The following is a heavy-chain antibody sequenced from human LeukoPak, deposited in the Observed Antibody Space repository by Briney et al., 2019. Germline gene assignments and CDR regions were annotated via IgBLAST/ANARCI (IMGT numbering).Heavy chain of an antibody. J-gene: IGHJ4*02. D-gene: IGHD2-15*01. Sequence: GGSLRLSCAASGFTFSSHGMHWVRQAPGKGLEWVGVISYDGNNQYTADSVKGRFTISRDNSKNTLYLQMNSLRAEDTAVYYCAKGLGYCSGGSCYQAPHWGQGTLVTVSS. CDR2: ISYDGNNQ. CDR1: GFTFSSHG. V-gene: IGHV3-30*18. CDR3: AKGLGYCSGGSCYQAPH.